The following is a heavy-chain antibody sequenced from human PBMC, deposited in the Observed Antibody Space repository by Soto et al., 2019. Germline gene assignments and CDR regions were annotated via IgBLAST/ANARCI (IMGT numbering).Heavy chain of an antibody. Sequence: GESRKISCEGSGYTFTNYWNGSLRQMPGKGLEWMGIIYPGDSDTRYSPSFQGQVTFSADKSTTSAYLQWSSLKASDTAIYFCARRARGNWAFDYWGQGTLVTVSS. CDR3: ARRARGNWAFDY. V-gene: IGHV5-51*01. CDR2: IYPGDSDT. J-gene: IGHJ4*02. CDR1: GYTFTNYW. D-gene: IGHD3-16*01.